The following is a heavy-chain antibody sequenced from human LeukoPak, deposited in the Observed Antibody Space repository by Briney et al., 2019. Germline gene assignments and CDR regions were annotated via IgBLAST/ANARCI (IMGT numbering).Heavy chain of an antibody. J-gene: IGHJ4*02. CDR1: GGSISSGSYY. V-gene: IGHV4-61*02. Sequence: PSETLSLTGTVSGGSISSGSYYWSWIRQPAGKGLEWIGRIYTSGSTNYNPSLKRRVTISVDTSKNQFSLKLSSVTAADTAVYYCARGWFGDLLSVVRRPTKYYFDYWGQGPLVTVSS. CDR3: ARGWFGDLLSVVRRPTKYYFDY. CDR2: IYTSGST. D-gene: IGHD3-10*01.